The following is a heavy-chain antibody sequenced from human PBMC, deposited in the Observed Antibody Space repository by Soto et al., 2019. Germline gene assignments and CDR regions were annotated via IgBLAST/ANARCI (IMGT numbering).Heavy chain of an antibody. CDR2: MNPNSGNT. CDR1: GYTFTIYD. J-gene: IGHJ3*02. V-gene: IGHV1-8*01. Sequence: ASVKVSCKASGYTFTIYDINWVRQATGQGLEWMGWMNPNSGNTGYAQKFQGRVTMTRNTSISTAYMELSSLRSEDTAVYYCARIVVAAAGTAYAFDIWGQGTMVTVSS. D-gene: IGHD6-13*01. CDR3: ARIVVAAAGTAYAFDI.